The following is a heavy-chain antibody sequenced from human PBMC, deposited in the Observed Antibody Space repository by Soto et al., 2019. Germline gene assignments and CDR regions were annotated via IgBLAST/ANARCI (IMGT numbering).Heavy chain of an antibody. V-gene: IGHV3-23*01. CDR3: AKDRDAYGDNYLDY. CDR1: GFTFSSYA. Sequence: GGSLSLSCAASGFTFSSYAMSWVRQAPGKGLEWVSAISGSGGSTYYADSVKGRFTISRDNSKNTLYLQMNSLRAEATAVYYCAKDRDAYGDNYLDYWGKGTLVTVSS. D-gene: IGHD4-17*01. J-gene: IGHJ4*02. CDR2: ISGSGGST.